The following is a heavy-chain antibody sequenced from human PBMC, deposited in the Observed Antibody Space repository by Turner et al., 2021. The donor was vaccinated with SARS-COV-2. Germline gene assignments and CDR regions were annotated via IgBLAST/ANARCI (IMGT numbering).Heavy chain of an antibody. D-gene: IGHD7-27*01. J-gene: IGHJ4*02. Sequence: EVQLVESGGGLVQPGGSLRLSCAASGFTFSSYWMSWVRQAPGKGLEWVANIDQDRSEKYYVGSVKGRFTISRDNAKNSLYLKVNSLRAEDTAVYYCARSELGLFFDYWGQGTLVTVSS. CDR3: ARSELGLFFDY. V-gene: IGHV3-7*01. CDR2: IDQDRSEK. CDR1: GFTFSSYW.